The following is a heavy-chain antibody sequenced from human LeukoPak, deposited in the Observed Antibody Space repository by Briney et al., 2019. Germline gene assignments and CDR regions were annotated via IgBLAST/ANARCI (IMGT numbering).Heavy chain of an antibody. CDR3: ARADDFRNAFAFDI. CDR2: IYQSGSS. D-gene: IGHD3-3*01. CDR1: GFTFSSYSM. Sequence: GSLRLSCAASGFTFSSYSMNWVRQAPGKGLEWIGYIYQSGSSHSNPSLKSRVTISIDISKNQFSLRLTSVTAADTAVYRCARADDFRNAFAFDIWGQGTMVTVSS. V-gene: IGHV4-4*01. J-gene: IGHJ3*02.